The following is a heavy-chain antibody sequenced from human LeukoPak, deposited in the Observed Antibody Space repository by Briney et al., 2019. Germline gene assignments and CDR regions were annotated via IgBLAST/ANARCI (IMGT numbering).Heavy chain of an antibody. J-gene: IGHJ5*02. D-gene: IGHD3-9*01. Sequence: SETLSLTCTVSGGSISYYYWTWIRQSPGKGLEWIGQIYYTGSTYYNPSLKRRVTTSVDTSRNQFSLTLTSVTAADTAVYHCARGGTYNDILSFDPWGQGTLVTVS. CDR1: GGSISYYY. CDR2: IYYTGST. V-gene: IGHV4-59*01. CDR3: ARGGTYNDILSFDP.